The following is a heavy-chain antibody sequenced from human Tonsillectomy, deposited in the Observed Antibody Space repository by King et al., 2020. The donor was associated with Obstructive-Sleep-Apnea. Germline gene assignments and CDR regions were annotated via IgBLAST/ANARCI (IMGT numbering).Heavy chain of an antibody. V-gene: IGHV4-34*01. CDR3: ARGTGDWYFDL. CDR1: GGSFSGYY. Sequence: VQLQQWGAGLLKPSETLSLTCAVYGGSFSGYYWSWIRQPPGKGLQWIGEINHSGSTIYNPSLESRVTMSVDTSKNQFSLRLTSVTAADTAVYYCARGTGDWYFDLWGRGTLVTVSS. J-gene: IGHJ2*01. CDR2: INHSGST. D-gene: IGHD7-27*01.